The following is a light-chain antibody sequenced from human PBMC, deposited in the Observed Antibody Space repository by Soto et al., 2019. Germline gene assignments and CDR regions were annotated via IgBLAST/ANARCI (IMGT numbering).Light chain of an antibody. CDR1: QSVSSN. CDR2: GAS. Sequence: EIVMTQSPATLSVSPGERATLSCRASQSVSSNLAWYQQKPGQAPRLLIYGASTRVTGIPARFSGSGSGTDFTLTISRLEPEDFAVYFCHQFGSSPQTFGHGTKV. V-gene: IGKV3-15*01. CDR3: HQFGSSPQT. J-gene: IGKJ1*01.